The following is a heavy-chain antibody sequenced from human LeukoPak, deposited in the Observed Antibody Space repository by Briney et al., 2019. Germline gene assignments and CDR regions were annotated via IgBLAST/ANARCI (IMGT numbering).Heavy chain of an antibody. Sequence: GGSLRLSCAASGFIFSSFSMNWVRQAPGKGLEWVSYIRSDGARTDYTGAVKGRFTISRDNAKNSLYLQMNSLRVEDTAVYYCARMNYISTGWGAPFDYWGQGVLVTVSS. J-gene: IGHJ4*02. CDR3: ARMNYISTGWGAPFDY. CDR2: IRSDGART. CDR1: GFIFSSFS. D-gene: IGHD1-7*01. V-gene: IGHV3-48*04.